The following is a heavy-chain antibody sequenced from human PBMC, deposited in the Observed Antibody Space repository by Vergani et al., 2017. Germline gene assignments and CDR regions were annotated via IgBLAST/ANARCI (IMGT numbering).Heavy chain of an antibody. J-gene: IGHJ6*02. V-gene: IGHV3-53*02. D-gene: IGHD1-26*01. CDR2: IYSGGST. CDR1: GFTVSSNY. CDR3: ARWELLRGHNYYYYGMDV. Sequence: EVQLVETGGGLIQPGGSLRLSCAASGFTVSSNYMSWVRQAPGKGLEWVSVIYSGGSTYYAASVKGRFTISRDNSKNTLYLQMNSLRAEDTAVYYCARWELLRGHNYYYYGMDVWGQGTTVTVSS.